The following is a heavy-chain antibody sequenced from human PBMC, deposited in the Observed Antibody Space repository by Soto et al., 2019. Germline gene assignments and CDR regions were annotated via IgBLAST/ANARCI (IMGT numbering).Heavy chain of an antibody. J-gene: IGHJ6*02. Sequence: GGSLRLSCAASGFTFSDHYMDWVRQAPGKGLEWVGRIKNKANSYTTQYAASVKGRFTISRDDSKNSLYLQMNSLKTEDTAVYYCARQDATYYYYGMDVWGQGTTVTVSS. V-gene: IGHV3-72*01. CDR3: ARQDATYYYYGMDV. CDR2: IKNKANSYTT. CDR1: GFTFSDHY.